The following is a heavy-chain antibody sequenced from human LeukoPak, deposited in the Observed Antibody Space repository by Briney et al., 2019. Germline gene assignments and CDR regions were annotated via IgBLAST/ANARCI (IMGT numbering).Heavy chain of an antibody. Sequence: GGSLRLSCAASGFTVSSSYMSWVRQVPGKGLEWVAVISNDGSNIQYADSAKGRFTISRDNAKNSLYLQTNSLRAEDTAVYYCVTEKQSGSYIECWGQGTLVTVSS. CDR1: GFTVSSSY. CDR3: VTEKQSGSYIEC. D-gene: IGHD1-26*01. V-gene: IGHV3-30*03. J-gene: IGHJ4*02. CDR2: ISNDGSNI.